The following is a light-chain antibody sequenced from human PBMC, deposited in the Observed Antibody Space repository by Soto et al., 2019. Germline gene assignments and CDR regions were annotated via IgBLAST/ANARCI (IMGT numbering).Light chain of an antibody. Sequence: EILFTQSPGTLSFSPREKATLSCRASQSVSSSYLAWYQQKPGQAPRLLIYGASSRATGIPDRFSGSGSGTDFTLTISRLEPEDFAVYYCQQYGSSPRTLGQGTKVDIK. CDR1: QSVSSSY. V-gene: IGKV3-20*01. CDR3: QQYGSSPRT. J-gene: IGKJ1*01. CDR2: GAS.